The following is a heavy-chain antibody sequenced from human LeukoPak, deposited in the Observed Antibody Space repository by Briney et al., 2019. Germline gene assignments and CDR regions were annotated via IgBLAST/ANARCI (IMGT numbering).Heavy chain of an antibody. CDR2: INHSGST. V-gene: IGHV4-34*01. D-gene: IGHD1-26*01. CDR3: ARLGNYFDY. Sequence: SETLSLTCAVYGGSFSGYYWSWIRQPPGKGLEWIGEINHSGSTNYNPSLKSRVTISVDRSKNQFSLKLSSVTAADTAVYYCARLGNYFDYWGQGTLVTVSS. CDR1: GGSFSGYY. J-gene: IGHJ4*02.